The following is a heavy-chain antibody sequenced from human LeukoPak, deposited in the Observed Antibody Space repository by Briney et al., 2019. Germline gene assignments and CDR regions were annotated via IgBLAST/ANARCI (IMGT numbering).Heavy chain of an antibody. CDR1: GGLLTTSIHY. CDR3: ARQPTVKRGAVASNFDY. V-gene: IGHV4-39*01. D-gene: IGHD6-19*01. J-gene: IGHJ4*02. Sequence: SETLSLTCSVSGGLLTTSIHYWAWIRQPPGKGLAWLASIYYNGITYYNASLESRVTMSVDTSRNQFSLRLRSVSAADTSVYYCARQPTVKRGAVASNFDYWGQGTLVTVSS. CDR2: IYYNGIT.